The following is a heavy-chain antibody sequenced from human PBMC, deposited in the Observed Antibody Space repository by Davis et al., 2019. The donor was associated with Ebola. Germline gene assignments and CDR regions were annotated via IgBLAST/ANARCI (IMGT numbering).Heavy chain of an antibody. Sequence: GESLKISCAASGFTLSSYSMNWVRQAPGKGLEWVSSISSSSSYIYYADSVKGRFTISRDNAKNSLYLQMNSLRAEDTAVYYCARVSIGDYGGGMDVWGQGTTVTVSS. D-gene: IGHD4-17*01. CDR1: GFTLSSYS. V-gene: IGHV3-21*01. CDR2: ISSSSSYI. CDR3: ARVSIGDYGGGMDV. J-gene: IGHJ6*02.